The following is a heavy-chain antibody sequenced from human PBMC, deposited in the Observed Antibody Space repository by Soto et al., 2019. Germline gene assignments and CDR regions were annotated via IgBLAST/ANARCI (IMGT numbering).Heavy chain of an antibody. D-gene: IGHD3-22*01. CDR1: GGSISSGGYS. Sequence: SETLSLTCAVSGGSISSGGYSWSWIRQPPGKGLEWIGYIYHSGSTYYNPSLKSRVTISVDRSKNQFSLKLSSVTAADTAVYYCARAAYYYDSSFDYWGQGTLVTVSS. V-gene: IGHV4-30-2*01. J-gene: IGHJ4*02. CDR2: IYHSGST. CDR3: ARAAYYYDSSFDY.